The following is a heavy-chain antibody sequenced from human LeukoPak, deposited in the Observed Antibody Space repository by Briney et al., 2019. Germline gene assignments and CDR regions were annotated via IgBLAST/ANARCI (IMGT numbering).Heavy chain of an antibody. J-gene: IGHJ6*03. D-gene: IGHD2-15*01. CDR2: IYHSGST. CDR3: ARFFFVASYYMDV. V-gene: IGHV4-34*01. CDR1: GGSFSGYY. Sequence: SETLSLTCAVYGGSFSGYYWSWIRQPPGKGLEWIGYIYHSGSTYYNPSLKSRVTISVDRSKNQFSLKLSSVTAADTAVYYCARFFFVASYYMDVWGKGTTVTVSS.